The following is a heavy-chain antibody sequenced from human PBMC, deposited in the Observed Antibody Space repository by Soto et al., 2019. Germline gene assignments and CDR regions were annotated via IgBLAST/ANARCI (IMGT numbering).Heavy chain of an antibody. CDR1: GFTFSRVS. CDR3: ARVAY. V-gene: IGHV3-21*01. J-gene: IGHJ4*02. CDR2: ISSGSSDT. Sequence: GGSLRLSCEASGFTFSRVSMNWDRQVPGKGLEWVASISSGSSDTWYADSVKGRFIISRDNAQNSLFLQMNTLRPEDTAMYYCARVAYWGPGTQVTVSS.